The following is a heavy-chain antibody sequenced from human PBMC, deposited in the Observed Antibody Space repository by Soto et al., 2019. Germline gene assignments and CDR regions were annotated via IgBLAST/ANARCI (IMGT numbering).Heavy chain of an antibody. D-gene: IGHD1-26*01. Sequence: SDTLYLTCTVYRGSITSSRCHWGESRQPPGKGLEWIASIKYSGTTFHNPSLKSRVTLSVDTSKNQFALKLSSVTAAETAVYYCARHGITGSYYDAFDIWGQGTMIT. CDR2: IKYSGTT. CDR3: ARHGITGSYYDAFDI. V-gene: IGHV4-39*01. CDR1: RGSITSSRCH. J-gene: IGHJ3*02.